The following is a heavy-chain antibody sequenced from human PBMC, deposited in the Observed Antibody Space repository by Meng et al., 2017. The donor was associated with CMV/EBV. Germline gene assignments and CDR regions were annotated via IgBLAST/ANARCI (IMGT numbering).Heavy chain of an antibody. Sequence: YGGSFSGYSCSRIRQPPGKALEWIGEINHSGSTNYNPSLKSRVTISVDTSKNQFSLKLSSVTAADTAVYYCAGFTFGGVIVRWFDPWGQGTLVTVSS. CDR2: INHSGST. V-gene: IGHV4-34*01. CDR1: GGSFSGYS. J-gene: IGHJ5*02. D-gene: IGHD3-16*02. CDR3: AGFTFGGVIVRWFDP.